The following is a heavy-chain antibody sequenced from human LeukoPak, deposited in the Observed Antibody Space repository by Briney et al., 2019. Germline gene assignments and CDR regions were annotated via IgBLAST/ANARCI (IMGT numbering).Heavy chain of an antibody. Sequence: SETLSLTCTVSGGSISSYYCSWIRQPAGKGLEWIGRIYTSGSTNYNPSLKSRVTMSVDTSKNQFSLKLSSVTAADTAVYYCAREGVAAAGRASDYWGQGTLVTVFS. CDR1: GGSISSYY. CDR2: IYTSGST. D-gene: IGHD6-13*01. CDR3: AREGVAAAGRASDY. V-gene: IGHV4-4*07. J-gene: IGHJ4*02.